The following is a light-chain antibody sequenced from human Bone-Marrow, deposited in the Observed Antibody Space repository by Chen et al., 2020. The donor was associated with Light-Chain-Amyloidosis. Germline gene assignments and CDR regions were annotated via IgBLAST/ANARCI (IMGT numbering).Light chain of an antibody. CDR3: QAYQGSSQGV. V-gene: IGLV6-57*01. J-gene: IGLJ3*02. CDR1: SGSIATNY. Sequence: NLMLTQPHSVSESPGKTVLISCTRSSGSIATNYVQWYQQRPGSSPTTVIYEDDQRPSGVPDRFSGSIDRSSNSASLTISGLKTEDEAGYYCQAYQGSSQGVFGGGTKLTVL. CDR2: EDD.